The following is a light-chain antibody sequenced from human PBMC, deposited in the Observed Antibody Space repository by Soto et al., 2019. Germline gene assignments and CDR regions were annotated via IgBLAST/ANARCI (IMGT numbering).Light chain of an antibody. CDR2: ATS. Sequence: DVQMTQSPSTLSASVGDRVTITCRASQSISSWLAWYQQKPGKAPKLLIYATSTLQSGVPSRFSGSGSGTDFTLTISSLQPDDFATYYCQQYNTYRAFGQGTKVEIK. CDR3: QQYNTYRA. J-gene: IGKJ1*01. CDR1: QSISSW. V-gene: IGKV1-5*01.